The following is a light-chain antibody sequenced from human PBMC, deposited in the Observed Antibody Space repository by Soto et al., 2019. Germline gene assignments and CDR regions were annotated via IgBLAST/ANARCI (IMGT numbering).Light chain of an antibody. CDR1: QSVSSSY. J-gene: IGKJ2*01. Sequence: EIVLTQSPATLSLSPGERATLSCRASQSVSSSYLAWYQQKPGQAPRLLIYDASSRATGIPDRFSGSGSGTDFTITISRLEPEDFALYFCQHYGSSPYTFGQGTKLEIK. CDR2: DAS. CDR3: QHYGSSPYT. V-gene: IGKV3-20*01.